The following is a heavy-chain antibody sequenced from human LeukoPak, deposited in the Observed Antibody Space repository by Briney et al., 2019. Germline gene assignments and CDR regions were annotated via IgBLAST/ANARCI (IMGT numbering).Heavy chain of an antibody. Sequence: GGSLRLSCAASGFTFSDHYMNWVRQAPGKGLEWVGRTRDKAKSYTTEYAASVKGRFTVTRDDSKNSLSLQMNNVKTEDTAAYYCARDTHVAMDVWGKGTTVTVSS. CDR3: ARDTHVAMDV. J-gene: IGHJ6*04. V-gene: IGHV3-72*01. D-gene: IGHD2-21*01. CDR2: TRDKAKSYTT. CDR1: GFTFSDHY.